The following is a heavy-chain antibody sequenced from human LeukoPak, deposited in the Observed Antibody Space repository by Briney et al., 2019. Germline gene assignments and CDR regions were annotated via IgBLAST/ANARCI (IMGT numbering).Heavy chain of an antibody. CDR3: ARGAGTYYGTDTFDL. CDR2: IRSEENKI. V-gene: IGHV3-30*02. J-gene: IGHJ3*01. Sequence: GGSLRLSCEASGFTFSDFGLHWVRQAPGKGLEWVAFIRSEENKIYYLASVRGRFTISRDNSKNTLFLQMNSLRHEDTAVYYCARGAGTYYGTDTFDLWGQGTMVTVSS. CDR1: GFTFSDFG. D-gene: IGHD1-26*01.